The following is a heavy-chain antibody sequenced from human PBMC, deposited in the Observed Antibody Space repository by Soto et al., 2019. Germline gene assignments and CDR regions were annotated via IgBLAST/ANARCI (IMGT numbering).Heavy chain of an antibody. V-gene: IGHV3-7*01. J-gene: IGHJ6*03. CDR2: IKQDESAK. CDR3: ASGCGRASCPYYMEV. CDR1: GFIFSSYW. Sequence: EVQLVESGGGLVQPGGSLRLSCAASGFIFSSYWMSWVRQAPGKGLEWVATIKQDESAKHYVDSVKGRFTISRDNAKNSMVLQMSRLRAEETAVYYCASGCGRASCPYYMEVWGKGTTVTVSS. D-gene: IGHD2-2*01.